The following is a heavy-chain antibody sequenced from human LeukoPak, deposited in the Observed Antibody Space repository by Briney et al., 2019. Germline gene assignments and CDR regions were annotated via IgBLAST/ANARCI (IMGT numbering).Heavy chain of an antibody. CDR2: FYTSGST. J-gene: IGHJ6*03. CDR3: ARRRSGGYYGSGSYYKSYYYYYMDV. Sequence: SETLSLTCTVSGGSISSGSYYWSWIRQPAGKGLEWIGRFYTSGSTDYNPSLKSRVTISVDTSKNQFSLKLSSVTAADTAVYYCARRRSGGYYGSGSYYKSYYYYYMDVWGKGTTVTISS. D-gene: IGHD3-10*01. V-gene: IGHV4-61*02. CDR1: GGSISSGSYY.